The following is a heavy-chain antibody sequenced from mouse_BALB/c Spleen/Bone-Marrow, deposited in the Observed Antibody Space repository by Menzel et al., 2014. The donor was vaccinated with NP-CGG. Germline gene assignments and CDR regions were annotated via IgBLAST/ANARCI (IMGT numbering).Heavy chain of an antibody. CDR2: IFPGSGNT. V-gene: IGHV1-66*01. Sequence: VKLMESGPELVKPGASVKISCKASGYSFTSYYIHWVKQRPGQGLEWIGWIFPGSGNTKYNEKFKGKATLTADTSSSTAYMQLSSLTSEDSAVYFCARVFDYWGQGTTLTVSP. CDR1: GYSFTSYY. J-gene: IGHJ2*01. CDR3: ARVFDY.